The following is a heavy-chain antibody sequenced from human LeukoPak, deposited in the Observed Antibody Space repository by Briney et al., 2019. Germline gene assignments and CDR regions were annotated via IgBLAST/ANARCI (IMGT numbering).Heavy chain of an antibody. CDR1: GYSFTNYA. Sequence: EASVKVSCKASGYSFTNYAMNWVRQAPGQGLEWMGWINPNSGGTNYAQKFQGRVAMTRDTSISTAYMELSRLRSDDTAVYYCARVPYYYDFKRNYYFDYWGQGTLVTVSS. J-gene: IGHJ4*02. CDR2: INPNSGGT. V-gene: IGHV1-2*02. D-gene: IGHD3-22*01. CDR3: ARVPYYYDFKRNYYFDY.